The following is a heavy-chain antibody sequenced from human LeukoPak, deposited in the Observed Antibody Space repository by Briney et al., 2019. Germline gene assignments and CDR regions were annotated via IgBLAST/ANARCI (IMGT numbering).Heavy chain of an antibody. Sequence: QTGGSLRLSCAASGFTFSSYAMSWVRQAPGKGLEWVSLISGDGGSTYYADSVKGRFTISRDNSKNTLYLQMNSLRAEDTALYYCAKDRYDSSGYYPRSDFWGRGTLVTVSS. CDR1: GFTFSSYA. D-gene: IGHD3-22*01. J-gene: IGHJ2*01. CDR3: AKDRYDSSGYYPRSDF. V-gene: IGHV3-23*01. CDR2: ISGDGGST.